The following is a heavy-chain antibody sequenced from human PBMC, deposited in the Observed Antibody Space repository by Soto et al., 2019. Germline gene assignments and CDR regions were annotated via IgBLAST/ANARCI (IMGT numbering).Heavy chain of an antibody. CDR2: LLRPGRST. CDR3: AKDAIPNDGIWLMDP. J-gene: IGHJ5*02. CDR1: GFMFSDYA. Sequence: PGGSLRLSCAASGFMFSDYAMTWARQAPGKELEWVSGLLRPGRSTYYADSVKGRFTISGDTSANTVYLQMDSLRAEDTAVYYCAKDAIPNDGIWLMDPWGELTVFTASS. D-gene: IGHD2-2*02. V-gene: IGHV3-23*01.